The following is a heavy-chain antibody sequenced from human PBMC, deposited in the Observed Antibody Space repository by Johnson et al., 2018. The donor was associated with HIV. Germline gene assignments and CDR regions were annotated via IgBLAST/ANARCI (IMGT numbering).Heavy chain of an antibody. CDR3: ARRVNTMVRGAILDAFDI. Sequence: VQLVESGGGVVQPGRSLRLSCAASGLTFSSYSMHWVRQAPGKGLEWVAVISYGGNNKYYADSVQGRFTISRDNSKNTLYLQMNSLRAEDTAVYYCARRVNTMVRGAILDAFDIWGQGTMVTVSS. CDR2: ISYGGNNK. V-gene: IGHV3-30-3*01. J-gene: IGHJ3*02. D-gene: IGHD3-10*01. CDR1: GLTFSSYS.